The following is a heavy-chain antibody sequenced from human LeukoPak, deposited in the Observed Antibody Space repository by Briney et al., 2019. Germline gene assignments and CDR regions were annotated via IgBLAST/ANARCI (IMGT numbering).Heavy chain of an antibody. V-gene: IGHV6-1*01. Sequence: SQTLSLTCAISGDSVSSNSAAWNWIRQSPSRGLEWLGRTYYRSKWYNDYAVSVKSRITINPDTSKNQFSLQLNSATPEDTAVYYCARGQKGYCSSTSCYRPGAPDYYYYMDVWGKGTTVTVSS. CDR3: ARGQKGYCSSTSCYRPGAPDYYYYMDV. CDR2: TYYRSKWYN. D-gene: IGHD2-2*02. J-gene: IGHJ6*03. CDR1: GDSVSSNSAA.